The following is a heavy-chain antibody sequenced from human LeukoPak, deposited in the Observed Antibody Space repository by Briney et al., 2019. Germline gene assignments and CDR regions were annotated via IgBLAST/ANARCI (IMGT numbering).Heavy chain of an antibody. CDR3: ARADLYYYDSSGYN. Sequence: ASVKVSCKASGYTFTGYYMHWVRQAPGQGLEWMGRINPNSGGANYAQKFQGRVTMTRDTSISTAYMELSRLRSDDTAVYYCARADLYYYDSSGYNWGQGTLVTVSS. V-gene: IGHV1-2*06. D-gene: IGHD3-22*01. CDR2: INPNSGGA. CDR1: GYTFTGYY. J-gene: IGHJ4*02.